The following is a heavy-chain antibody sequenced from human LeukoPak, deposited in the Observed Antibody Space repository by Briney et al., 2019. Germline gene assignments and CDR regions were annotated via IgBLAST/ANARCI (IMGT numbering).Heavy chain of an antibody. Sequence: ASVKVSCKASGGTFSSYAISWVRQAPGQGLERMGGIIPIFGTANYAQKFQGRVTITADESTSTAYMELSSLRSEDTAVYYCARAHPPDPRPYYYYYGMDVWGQGTTVTVSS. CDR2: IIPIFGTA. J-gene: IGHJ6*02. CDR3: ARAHPPDPRPYYYYYGMDV. V-gene: IGHV1-69*13. CDR1: GGTFSSYA.